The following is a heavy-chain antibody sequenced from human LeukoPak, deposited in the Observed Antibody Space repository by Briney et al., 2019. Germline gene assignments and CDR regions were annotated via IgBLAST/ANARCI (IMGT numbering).Heavy chain of an antibody. CDR3: ARRVIMSAAGVPDTWLDP. Sequence: SETLSLTCTVSGGSISDYYWNWIRQPPGKGLEWVGHISYSGGTKYNPSLQSRVTISIDTSKNQFSLNLSSVTAADTAVYYCARRVIMSAAGVPDTWLDPWGQGILVTVSS. J-gene: IGHJ5*02. V-gene: IGHV4-59*08. CDR2: ISYSGGT. D-gene: IGHD2-8*01. CDR1: GGSISDYY.